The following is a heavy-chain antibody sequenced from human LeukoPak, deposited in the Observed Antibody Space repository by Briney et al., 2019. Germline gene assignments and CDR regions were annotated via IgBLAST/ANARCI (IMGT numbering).Heavy chain of an antibody. J-gene: IGHJ3*01. V-gene: IGHV4-59*12. Sequence: PSETLSLTCTVSGGSISSYYWSWIQQPPGKGLEWIGYIYYSGSTNYNPSLKSRVTISVDTSKNQFSLKLSSVTAADTAVYYCVRVGWGAFNVWGQGTMVTVSS. CDR2: IYYSGST. D-gene: IGHD6-19*01. CDR3: VRVGWGAFNV. CDR1: GGSISSYY.